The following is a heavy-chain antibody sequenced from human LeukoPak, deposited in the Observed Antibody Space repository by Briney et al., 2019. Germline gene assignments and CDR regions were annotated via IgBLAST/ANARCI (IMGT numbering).Heavy chain of an antibody. D-gene: IGHD5-12*01. V-gene: IGHV4-39*01. CDR1: GASIGSTTYY. J-gene: IGHJ3*02. CDR2: IYDGGST. CDR3: ATHRRPGSGGYENAFEI. Sequence: SETLSLTCTVSGASIGSTTYYWDWFRQPPGKGLEWIGNIYDGGSTHYNPSLKSRLTMSVDTSKNHFSLRLNSVTAADTAIYHCATHRRPGSGGYENAFEIWGQGTMVTVSS.